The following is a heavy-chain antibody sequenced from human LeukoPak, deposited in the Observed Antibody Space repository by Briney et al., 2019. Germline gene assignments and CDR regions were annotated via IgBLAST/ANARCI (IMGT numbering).Heavy chain of an antibody. CDR2: INPNSGGT. Sequence: GASVKVSFKASGYTFTVYYMHWVRQAPGQGLEWMGWINPNSGGTNYAQKFQGRVTMTRDTSISTAYMELSRLRSDDTAVYYCARFVVGATRGFDYWGQGTLVTVSS. D-gene: IGHD1-26*01. J-gene: IGHJ4*02. CDR3: ARFVVGATRGFDY. V-gene: IGHV1-2*02. CDR1: GYTFTVYY.